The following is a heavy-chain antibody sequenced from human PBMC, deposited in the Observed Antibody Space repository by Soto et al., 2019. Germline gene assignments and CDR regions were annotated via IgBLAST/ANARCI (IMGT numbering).Heavy chain of an antibody. CDR3: AKNQGVELVPLATVDWFDP. Sequence: PGGSLRLSCAASGFIFENFGMSWVRQAPGKGLQWISSISGSGFNKYYADSAKGRFTISRDNSKSTVYLELNNLSAEDTAVYYCAKNQGVELVPLATVDWFDPWGQGSVVTVSS. J-gene: IGHJ5*02. D-gene: IGHD1-26*01. V-gene: IGHV3-23*01. CDR2: ISGSGFNK. CDR1: GFIFENFG.